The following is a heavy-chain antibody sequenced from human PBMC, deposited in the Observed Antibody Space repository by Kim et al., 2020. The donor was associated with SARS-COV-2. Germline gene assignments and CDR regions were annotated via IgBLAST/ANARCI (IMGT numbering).Heavy chain of an antibody. J-gene: IGHJ4*02. CDR3: ARGPTSYYYDSSGYYAYDY. D-gene: IGHD3-22*01. CDR2: INHSGST. Sequence: SETLSLTCAVYGGSFSGYYWSWIRQPPGKGLEWIGEINHSGSTNYNPSLKSRVTISVDTSKNQFSLKLSSVTAADTAVYYCARGPTSYYYDSSGYYAYDYWGQGTLVTVSS. CDR1: GGSFSGYY. V-gene: IGHV4-34*01.